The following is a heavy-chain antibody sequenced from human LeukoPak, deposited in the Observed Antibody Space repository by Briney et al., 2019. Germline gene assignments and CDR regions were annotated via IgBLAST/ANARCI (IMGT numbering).Heavy chain of an antibody. CDR2: INHSGST. D-gene: IGHD3-22*01. J-gene: IGHJ4*02. CDR3: ARGPITMTLTA. Sequence: SETLSLTCAVYGGSFSGYYWSWIRQPPGKGLEWIGEINHSGSTNYNPSLKSRVTISVDTSKNQFSLKLSSVTAADTAVYYCARGPITMTLTAWGQGTLVTVSS. V-gene: IGHV4-34*01. CDR1: GGSFSGYY.